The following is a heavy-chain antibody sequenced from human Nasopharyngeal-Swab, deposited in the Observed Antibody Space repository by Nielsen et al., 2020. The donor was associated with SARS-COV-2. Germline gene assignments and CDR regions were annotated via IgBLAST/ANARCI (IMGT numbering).Heavy chain of an antibody. CDR2: IYTSGST. V-gene: IGHV4-61*02. CDR3: ARGTQGYCSGGSCRGRYYYYGMDV. Sequence: SETLSLTCTVSGGSISSGSYYWSWIRQPAGKGLEWIGRIYTSGSTNYNPSLKSRVTISVDTSKNQFSLKLSSVTAADTAVYYCARGTQGYCSGGSCRGRYYYYGMDVWGQGTTVTVSS. J-gene: IGHJ6*02. CDR1: GGSISSGSYY. D-gene: IGHD2-15*01.